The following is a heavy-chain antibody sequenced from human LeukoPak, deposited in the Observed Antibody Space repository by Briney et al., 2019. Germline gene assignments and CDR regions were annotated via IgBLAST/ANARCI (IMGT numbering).Heavy chain of an antibody. D-gene: IGHD3-22*01. CDR3: TRHNVDRPY. CDR1: GFTFSGSA. CDR2: IRSRANSYAT. Sequence: PGGSLRLSCAASGFTFSGSAMHWVRQASGKGLEWVGRIRSRANSYATAYAASVKGRFTVSRDDSKNTAYLQMNSLKTEDTAVYYCTRHNVDRPYWGQGTLVTVSS. J-gene: IGHJ4*02. V-gene: IGHV3-73*01.